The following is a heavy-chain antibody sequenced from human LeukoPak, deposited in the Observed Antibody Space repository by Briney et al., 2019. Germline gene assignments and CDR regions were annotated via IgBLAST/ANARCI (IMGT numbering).Heavy chain of an antibody. J-gene: IGHJ6*02. D-gene: IGHD6-13*01. CDR3: EAAGSINHYYYGMDV. V-gene: IGHV1-2*02. Sequence: ASVKVSCQASGYTFTGYHMHWVRQAPGQGLEWMGWINPNSGGTNYAQKFQGRVTMTRDRSISTAYMELSRLRSDDTAVYYCEAAGSINHYYYGMDVWRQGPTVTVSS. CDR1: GYTFTGYH. CDR2: INPNSGGT.